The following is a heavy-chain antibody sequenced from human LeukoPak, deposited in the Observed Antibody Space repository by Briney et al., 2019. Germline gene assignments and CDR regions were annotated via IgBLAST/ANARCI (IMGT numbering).Heavy chain of an antibody. D-gene: IGHD1-1*01. CDR3: ATWRTAKTGFDY. CDR2: IYYSGSP. J-gene: IGHJ4*02. CDR1: GGSISNNNYY. Sequence: PSETLSLTCTVSGGSISNNNYYWAWIRQPPGKGLECISSIYYSGSPYYNPSLKSRVTISVDTSKNQFSLRLSSVTAADTAVYYCATWRTAKTGFDYWGQGTLVTVSS. V-gene: IGHV4-39*01.